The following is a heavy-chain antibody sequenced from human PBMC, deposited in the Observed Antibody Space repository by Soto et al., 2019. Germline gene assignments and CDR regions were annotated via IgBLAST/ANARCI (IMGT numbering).Heavy chain of an antibody. D-gene: IGHD3-10*01. Sequence: ASVKVSCNASGYTFTSYAMHWVRQAPGQRLEWMGWINAGNGNTKYSQQFQGRVTITRDTSASTAYMELSSLRSEDTAVYYCARGLPPPTMVRGGVVWFDPWGQGTLVTVSS. CDR1: GYTFTSYA. V-gene: IGHV1-3*01. J-gene: IGHJ5*02. CDR3: ARGLPPPTMVRGGVVWFDP. CDR2: INAGNGNT.